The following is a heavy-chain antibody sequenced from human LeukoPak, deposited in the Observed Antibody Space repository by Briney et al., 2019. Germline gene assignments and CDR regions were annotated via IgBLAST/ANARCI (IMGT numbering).Heavy chain of an antibody. CDR3: AAGRVEMATVSYYYGMDV. Sequence: PGGSLRLSCAASGFTFDDYAMHWVRQAPGKGLEWVSLISGDGGSSHYPDSVKGRFTISRDNSKNSLYLQMNSLRTEDTALYYCAAGRVEMATVSYYYGMDVWGQGTTVTVSS. J-gene: IGHJ6*02. D-gene: IGHD5-24*01. V-gene: IGHV3-43*02. CDR2: ISGDGGSS. CDR1: GFTFDDYA.